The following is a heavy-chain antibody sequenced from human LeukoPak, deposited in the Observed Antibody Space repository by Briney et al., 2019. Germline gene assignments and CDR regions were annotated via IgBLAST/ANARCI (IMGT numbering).Heavy chain of an antibody. CDR2: ISGSGGST. D-gene: IGHD3-10*01. CDR3: ARDSSGGTFDY. V-gene: IGHV3-23*01. J-gene: IGHJ4*02. CDR1: GFTFSSYG. Sequence: PGGSLRLSCAASGFTFSSYGMSWVRQAPGKGLEWVSTISGSGGSTYYADSVKGRFTISRDNSKNTLYLQMNSLRVEDTAVYYCARDSSGGTFDYWGQGTLVTVSS.